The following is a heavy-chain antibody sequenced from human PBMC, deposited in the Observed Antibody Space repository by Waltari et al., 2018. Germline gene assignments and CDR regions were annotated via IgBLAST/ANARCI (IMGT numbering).Heavy chain of an antibody. CDR3: ARGRDGYIQDVFDI. Sequence: EVQLVESGGGLVQPGESLRLPCAASGFTFRTYNMNWVRQAPGKGLEWVSYISSSTTTYYADYVKGRFTISRDNAKNSLYLQMNSLRAEDTALYYCARGRDGYIQDVFDIWGQGTMVSVSS. CDR1: GFTFRTYN. J-gene: IGHJ3*02. CDR2: ISSSTTT. V-gene: IGHV3-48*01. D-gene: IGHD5-12*01.